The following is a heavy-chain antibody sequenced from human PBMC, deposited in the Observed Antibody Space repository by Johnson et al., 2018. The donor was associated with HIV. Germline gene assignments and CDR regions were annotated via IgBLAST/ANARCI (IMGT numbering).Heavy chain of an antibody. CDR1: GFTFSTSG. CDR2: ISYDGSNK. CDR3: ARGSGGIVGAQDI. J-gene: IGHJ3*02. Sequence: VQLVESGGGVVQPGRSLRLSCAASGFTFSTSGMHWVRQAPGKGMEWVAVISYDGSNKYYVDSVKGRFTISRDNSKNTLYLQMNSLRADDTAVYYCARGSGGIVGAQDIWGQGTMVTVSS. V-gene: IGHV3-30*03. D-gene: IGHD1-26*01.